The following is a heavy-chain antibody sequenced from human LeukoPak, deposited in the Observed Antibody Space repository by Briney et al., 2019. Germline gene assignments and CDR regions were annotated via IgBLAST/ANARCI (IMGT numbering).Heavy chain of an antibody. CDR3: ARAQGGAFDY. D-gene: IGHD3-10*01. V-gene: IGHV3-21*01. CDR1: GFSFSDYD. Sequence: GGCLRLSCSASGFSFSDYDMNWVRQAPGKGLEWVSSISGRSSHIYYGDSVKGRFAISRDNAKNSLYLQMNSLGAEDTAVYYCARAQGGAFDYWGQGTLVTVSS. CDR2: ISGRSSHI. J-gene: IGHJ4*02.